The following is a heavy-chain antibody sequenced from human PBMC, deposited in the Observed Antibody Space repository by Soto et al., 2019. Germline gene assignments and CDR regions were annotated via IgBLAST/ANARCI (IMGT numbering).Heavy chain of an antibody. J-gene: IGHJ4*02. V-gene: IGHV4-34*01. D-gene: IGHD3-3*01. CDR3: ARASRRFLEWFDFDY. CDR1: GGSFSGYY. Sequence: SETLSLTCAVYGGSFSGYYWSRIRQPPGKGLEWIGEINHSGSTNYNPSLKSRVTISVDTSKNQFSLKLSSVTAADTAVYYCARASRRFLEWFDFDYWGQGTLVTVSS. CDR2: INHSGST.